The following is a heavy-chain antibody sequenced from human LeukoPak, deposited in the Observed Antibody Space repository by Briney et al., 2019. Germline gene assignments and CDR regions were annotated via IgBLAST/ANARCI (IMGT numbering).Heavy chain of an antibody. D-gene: IGHD5-12*01. J-gene: IGHJ3*02. CDR1: GFTFSSYA. V-gene: IGHV3-23*01. CDR3: AKDRDASDYDGNALDI. Sequence: GGSLRLSCAASGFTFSSYAMSWVRQAPGKGLEWVSGIAGSGGSTYCADSVKGRFTISGENSKNTLYLQMNSLRPEDTAVYYCAKDRDASDYDGNALDIWGQGTMVTVSS. CDR2: IAGSGGST.